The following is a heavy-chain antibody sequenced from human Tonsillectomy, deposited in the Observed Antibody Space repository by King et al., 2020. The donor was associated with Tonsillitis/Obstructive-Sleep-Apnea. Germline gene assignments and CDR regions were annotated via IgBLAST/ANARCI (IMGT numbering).Heavy chain of an antibody. D-gene: IGHD2-15*01. CDR1: GFTFSNDW. CDR2: IKSKTDGGTT. V-gene: IGHV3-15*07. CDR3: PTDWWGYCSGGSCYSRN. J-gene: IGHJ4*02. Sequence: EVQLVESGGGLVKPGGSLRLSCAASGFTFSNDWMNWVRQAPGKGLEWVGRIKSKTDGGTTDYAAPVKGRFTISRDDSKNTLYLQMNSLKTEDTAVYYCPTDWWGYCSGGSCYSRNWGQGTLVTVSS.